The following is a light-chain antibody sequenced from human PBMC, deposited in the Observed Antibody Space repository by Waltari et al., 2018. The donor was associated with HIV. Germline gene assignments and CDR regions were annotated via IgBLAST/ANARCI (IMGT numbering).Light chain of an antibody. CDR1: SSNIGNNL. Sequence: QSILAQPPSVSATPGQRVTISSSGGSSNIGNNLLSWYQHVPGAAPKLLIFDNSKRPSEIPDRFSASKSDTSGTLDIAGLQTGDEGDYYCGTWDSNLRNWVFGGGTKLTVL. CDR2: DNS. J-gene: IGLJ3*02. CDR3: GTWDSNLRNWV. V-gene: IGLV1-51*01.